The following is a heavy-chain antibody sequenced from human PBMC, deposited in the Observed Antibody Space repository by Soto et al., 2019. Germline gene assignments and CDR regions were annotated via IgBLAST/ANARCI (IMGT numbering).Heavy chain of an antibody. D-gene: IGHD1-26*01. CDR2: ISGSGGST. V-gene: IGHV3-23*01. J-gene: IGHJ4*02. CDR3: ARRGSGSYYDY. Sequence: EVQLLESGGGLVQPGGSLRLSCAASGFTFSSYAMRWVRQAPVKGLEWVSAISGSGGSTYYADSVKGRFTISRDNSMNTLYLQMNSLGAEDTAVYYCARRGSGSYYDYWGQGTLVTVSS. CDR1: GFTFSSYA.